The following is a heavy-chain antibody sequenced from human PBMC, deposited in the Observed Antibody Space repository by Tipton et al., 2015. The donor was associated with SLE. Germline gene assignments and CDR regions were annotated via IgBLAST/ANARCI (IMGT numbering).Heavy chain of an antibody. CDR1: GGSISSSSYY. D-gene: IGHD6-6*01. V-gene: IGHV4-39*07. Sequence: TLSLTCTVSGGSISSSSYYWGWIRQPPGKGLEWIGEINHSGSTSYNPSLKSRVTISVDTSKNQVSLKLSSVTAADTAVYYCAREHVGSSPGGFDYWGQGTLVTVSS. CDR2: INHSGST. CDR3: AREHVGSSPGGFDY. J-gene: IGHJ4*02.